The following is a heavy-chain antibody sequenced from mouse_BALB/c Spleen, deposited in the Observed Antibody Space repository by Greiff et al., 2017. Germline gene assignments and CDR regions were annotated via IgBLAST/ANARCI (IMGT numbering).Heavy chain of an antibody. Sequence: EVKLQESGGGLVQPGGSMKLSCVASGFTFSNYCMNWVRQSPEKGLEWVAEIRLKSNNYATHYAESVKGRFTISRDDSKSSVYLQMNNLRAEDTGIYYCTPIYYDYGGFAYWGQGTLVTVSA. J-gene: IGHJ3*01. CDR1: GFTFSNYC. CDR2: IRLKSNNYAT. D-gene: IGHD2-4*01. CDR3: TPIYYDYGGFAY. V-gene: IGHV6-6*02.